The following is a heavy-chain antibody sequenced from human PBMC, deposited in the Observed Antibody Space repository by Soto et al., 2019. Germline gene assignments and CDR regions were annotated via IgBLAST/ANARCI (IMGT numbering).Heavy chain of an antibody. D-gene: IGHD6-25*01. Sequence: GSLRLSCAASGFTFSSYAMHWVRQAPGKGLEWVAVISYDGSNKYYADSVKGRFTISRDNSKNTLYLQMNSLRAEDTAVYYCARFGPPETAGFPGSDPWGQGTLVTVS. J-gene: IGHJ5*02. CDR2: ISYDGSNK. V-gene: IGHV3-30-3*01. CDR1: GFTFSSYA. CDR3: ARFGPPETAGFPGSDP.